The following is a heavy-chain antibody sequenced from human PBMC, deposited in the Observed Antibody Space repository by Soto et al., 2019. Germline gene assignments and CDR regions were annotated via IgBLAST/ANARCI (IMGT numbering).Heavy chain of an antibody. J-gene: IGHJ4*02. V-gene: IGHV1-18*01. D-gene: IGHD1-26*01. Sequence: QVQLVQSGAEVKKPGASVKVSCKGSGYTFTDYGISWVRQAPGQGLEWMGWISGYSDNTNYAQKFQGTITMTTDTSTRTAYMELRSLRSDDTAVYFCARGHAGTVGPADYGGQGTLVTVSS. CDR3: ARGHAGTVGPADY. CDR2: ISGYSDNT. CDR1: GYTFTDYG.